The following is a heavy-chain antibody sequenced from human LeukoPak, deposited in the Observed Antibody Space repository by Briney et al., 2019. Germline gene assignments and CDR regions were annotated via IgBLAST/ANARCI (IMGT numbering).Heavy chain of an antibody. V-gene: IGHV1-2*02. CDR3: ARELGLNAFDV. CDR1: GYTLTDNH. D-gene: IGHD7-27*01. Sequence: ASVKVSCKASGYTLTDNHLYWVRQAPGRGLEWMGWIDPNSGGTNFAQNFQGRLTMTRDTSISTAYMQLSRLTSDDTTVYYCARELGLNAFDVWGQGTMVTVSS. J-gene: IGHJ3*01. CDR2: IDPNSGGT.